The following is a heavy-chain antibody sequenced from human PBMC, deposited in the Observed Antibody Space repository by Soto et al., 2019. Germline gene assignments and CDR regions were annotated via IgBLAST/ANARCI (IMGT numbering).Heavy chain of an antibody. Sequence: EVQLLESGGGLVQPGGSLRLSCTASGFTFSTYGMSWVRQAPGKGLEWVSSLSGDGTTTYYIDSGKGRFTISRDNSRITLSLQMNSLRTEDTAIYYCAKDISFDTSAYNYWGQGILVAVSS. CDR2: LSGDGTTT. J-gene: IGHJ4*02. CDR1: GFTFSTYG. CDR3: AKDISFDTSAYNY. D-gene: IGHD3-22*01. V-gene: IGHV3-23*01.